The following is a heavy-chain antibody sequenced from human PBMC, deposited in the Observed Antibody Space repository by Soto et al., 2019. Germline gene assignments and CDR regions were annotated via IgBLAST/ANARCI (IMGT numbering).Heavy chain of an antibody. D-gene: IGHD3-9*01. J-gene: IGHJ5*02. CDR1: GCSISSSNW. Sequence: PSETLSLTCAFSGCSISSSNWWSWVRQPPGKGLEWIGEVYHSGSTNYNPSLKSRVTISVDKSKNQFSLKLSSVTAADTAVYYCARLRYFDWLLEGTFLFDPWGQGTLVTVSS. CDR2: VYHSGST. V-gene: IGHV4-4*02. CDR3: ARLRYFDWLLEGTFLFDP.